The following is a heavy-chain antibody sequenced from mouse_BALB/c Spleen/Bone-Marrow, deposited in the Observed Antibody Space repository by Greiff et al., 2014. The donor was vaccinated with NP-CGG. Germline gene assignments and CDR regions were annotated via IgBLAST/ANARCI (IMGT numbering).Heavy chain of an antibody. V-gene: IGHV1-80*01. CDR1: GYAFSSYW. CDR2: IYPGDGDT. D-gene: IGHD4-1*01. J-gene: IGHJ2*01. CDR3: ARGGRLTGYYFDY. Sequence: VQLVESGAELVRPGSSVKISCKASGYAFSSYWMNWVKQRPGQGLEWIGEIYPGDGDTNYSGNFKDKTTLTTDKSSTTAYMQLSSLTSEDSAVYFCARGGRLTGYYFDYWGQGTTLTVSS.